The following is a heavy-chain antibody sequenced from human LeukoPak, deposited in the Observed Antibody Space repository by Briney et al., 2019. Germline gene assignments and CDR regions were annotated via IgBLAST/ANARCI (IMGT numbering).Heavy chain of an antibody. V-gene: IGHV5-51*01. CDR1: GSSFTSYW. CDR2: IYPGDSDT. CDR3: ARHMGTRGTHWFDP. J-gene: IGHJ5*02. D-gene: IGHD1-7*01. Sequence: GKSLKISCKGSGSSFTSYWIGWVRQMPGKGLEWMGIIYPGDSDTRYSPSFQGQVTISADKSISTAYLQWSSLIASDTAMYYCARHMGTRGTHWFDPWGQGTLVTVSS.